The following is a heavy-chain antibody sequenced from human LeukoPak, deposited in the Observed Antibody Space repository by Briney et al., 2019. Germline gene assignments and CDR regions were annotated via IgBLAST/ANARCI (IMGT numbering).Heavy chain of an antibody. CDR3: ARVPAPYYYGSGSYHPGYFDY. CDR1: GGSISSGGYS. CDR2: IYHSGST. Sequence: SETLSLTCAVSGGSISSGGYSWSWIRQPPGKGLEWIGYIYHSGSTYYNPSLKSRVTISVDRSKNQFSLKLSSVTAADTAVYYCARVPAPYYYGSGSYHPGYFDYWGQGTLVTVYS. V-gene: IGHV4-30-2*01. J-gene: IGHJ4*02. D-gene: IGHD3-10*01.